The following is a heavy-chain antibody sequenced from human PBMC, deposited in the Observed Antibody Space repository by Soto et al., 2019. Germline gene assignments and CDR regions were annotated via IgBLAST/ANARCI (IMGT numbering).Heavy chain of an antibody. CDR3: ANPNQYYYDSSGYYPFVY. CDR2: ISGSGGST. J-gene: IGHJ4*02. Sequence: GGSLRLSCAASGFTFSSYAMSWVRQAPGKGLEWVSAISGSGGSTYYADSVKGRFTISRDNSKNTLYLQMNSLRAEDTAVYYCANPNQYYYDSSGYYPFVYWGQGTLVTVSS. D-gene: IGHD3-22*01. V-gene: IGHV3-23*01. CDR1: GFTFSSYA.